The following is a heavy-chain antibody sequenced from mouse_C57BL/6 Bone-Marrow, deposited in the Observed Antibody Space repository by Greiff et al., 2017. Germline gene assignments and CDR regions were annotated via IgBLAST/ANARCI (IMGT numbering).Heavy chain of an antibody. CDR2: ISYGGSYT. D-gene: IGHD1-1*01. CDR1: GFTFSSYA. CDR3: ARESPITTVVAVYYAMDY. V-gene: IGHV5-4*01. J-gene: IGHJ4*01. Sequence: EVKVVESGGGLVKPGGSLKLSCAASGFTFSSYAMSWVRQTPEKRLEWVATISYGGSYTYYPDNVKGRFTISRDNAKNNLYLQMSHLKSEDTAMYYCARESPITTVVAVYYAMDYWGQGTSVTVSS.